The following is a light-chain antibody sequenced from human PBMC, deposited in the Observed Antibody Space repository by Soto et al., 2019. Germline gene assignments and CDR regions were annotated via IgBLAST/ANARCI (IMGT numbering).Light chain of an antibody. Sequence: EIVLTQSPATLSLSPGERATLSCRASQSVSSYLAWYQQKPGQAPRLLIYDASNRATGIPARFSGSGSGTGFTLTISSLEPEDFAVYYCQQRSSSITFGQGTRLEIK. CDR1: QSVSSY. J-gene: IGKJ5*01. V-gene: IGKV3-11*01. CDR3: QQRSSSIT. CDR2: DAS.